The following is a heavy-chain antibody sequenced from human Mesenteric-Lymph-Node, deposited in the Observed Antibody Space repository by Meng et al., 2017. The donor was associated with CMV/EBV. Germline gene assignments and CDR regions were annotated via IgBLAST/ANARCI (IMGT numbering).Heavy chain of an antibody. CDR2: INDSGST. CDR3: ARVHYDFYSGHTYSTDY. V-gene: IGHV4-34*01. Sequence: YGVSFSGYFWSWIRQPPGKGLEWIGEINDSGSTNYNPSLRSRATISVDTSKNQFSLILNSVTAADTAVYYCARVHYDFYSGHTYSTDYWGQGTLVTVSS. CDR1: GVSFSGYF. J-gene: IGHJ4*02. D-gene: IGHD3-3*01.